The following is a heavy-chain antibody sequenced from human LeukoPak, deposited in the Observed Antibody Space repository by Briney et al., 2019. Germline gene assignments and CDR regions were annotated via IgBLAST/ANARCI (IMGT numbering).Heavy chain of an antibody. V-gene: IGHV3-23*01. CDR3: AKDRRGYSGYADY. CDR1: GFTFSSYA. Sequence: HPGGSLRLSCAASGFTFSSYAMSWVRQAPGKGLEWVSAISGSGGSTYYADSVKGRFTISRDNSKNTLYLQMNSLRAGDTAVYYCAKDRRGYSGYADYWGQGTLVTVSS. D-gene: IGHD5-12*01. CDR2: ISGSGGST. J-gene: IGHJ4*02.